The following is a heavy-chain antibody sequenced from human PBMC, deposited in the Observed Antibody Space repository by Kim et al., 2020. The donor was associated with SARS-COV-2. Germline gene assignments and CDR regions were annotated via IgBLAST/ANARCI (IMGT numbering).Heavy chain of an antibody. CDR1: GFTFSSYS. CDR3: ARVSYYGSGSYYKPYVGFYYGMDV. D-gene: IGHD3-10*01. J-gene: IGHJ6*02. Sequence: GGSLRLSCAASGFTFSSYSMNWVRQAPGKGLEWVSYISSSSSTIYYADSVKGRFTISRDNAKNSLYLQMNSLRDEDTAVYYCARVSYYGSGSYYKPYVGFYYGMDVWGQGTTVTVSS. CDR2: ISSSSSTI. V-gene: IGHV3-48*02.